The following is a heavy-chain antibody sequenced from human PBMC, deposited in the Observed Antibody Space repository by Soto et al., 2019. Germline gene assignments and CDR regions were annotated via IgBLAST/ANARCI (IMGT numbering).Heavy chain of an antibody. V-gene: IGHV4-39*01. CDR3: ASPTRRVLLWFGESYTNAFDI. Sequence: SETLSLTCTVSGGSISSSSYYWGWIRQPPGKGLEWIGSIYYSGSTYYNPSLKSRVTISVDTSKNQFSLKLSSVTAADTAVYYCASPTRRVLLWFGESYTNAFDIWGQGTMVTVSS. D-gene: IGHD3-10*01. CDR1: GGSISSSSYY. J-gene: IGHJ3*02. CDR2: IYYSGST.